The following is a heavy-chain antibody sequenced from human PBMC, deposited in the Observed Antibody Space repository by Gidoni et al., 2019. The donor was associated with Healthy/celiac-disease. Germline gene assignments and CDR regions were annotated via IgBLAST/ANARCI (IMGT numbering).Heavy chain of an antibody. J-gene: IGHJ4*02. CDR3: ASSSYYGSGSIGDFDY. CDR1: GGSISSYY. D-gene: IGHD3-10*01. Sequence: QVQLQESGPGLVKPSETLSLTCTVSGGSISSYYWSWIRQPPGKGLEWIGYIYYSGSTNYNPSLKSRVTISVDTSKNQFSLKLSSVTAADTAVYYCASSSYYGSGSIGDFDYWGQGTLVTVSS. CDR2: IYYSGST. V-gene: IGHV4-59*01.